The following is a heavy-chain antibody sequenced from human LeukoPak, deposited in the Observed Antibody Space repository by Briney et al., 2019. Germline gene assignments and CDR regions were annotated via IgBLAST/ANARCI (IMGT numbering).Heavy chain of an antibody. CDR1: GFTFSSYA. CDR3: GGWATSYGYTCYFDY. Sequence: AGGSLRLSCAASGFTFSSYAMSWVRQAPGKGLEWVSAISGSGGSTYYADSVKGRFTISRDNSKNTLYLQMNSLRAEDTAVYYCGGWATSYGYTCYFDYWGQGTLVTVSS. V-gene: IGHV3-23*01. J-gene: IGHJ4*02. CDR2: ISGSGGST. D-gene: IGHD1-1*01.